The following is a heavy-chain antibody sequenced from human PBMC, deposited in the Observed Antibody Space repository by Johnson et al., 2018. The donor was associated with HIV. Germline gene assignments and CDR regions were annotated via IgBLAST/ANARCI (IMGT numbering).Heavy chain of an antibody. Sequence: VQLVESGGGLIQPGGSLRLSCAASGFTVSSNYMSWVRQAPGKGLEWVSGISWNSGSIGYADSVKGRFTISRDNSKNTLYLQMNSLRAEDTAVYYCAKDKDAFDIWGQGTMVTVSS. CDR1: GFTVSSNY. J-gene: IGHJ3*02. V-gene: IGHV3-66*03. CDR3: AKDKDAFDI. CDR2: SWNSGSI.